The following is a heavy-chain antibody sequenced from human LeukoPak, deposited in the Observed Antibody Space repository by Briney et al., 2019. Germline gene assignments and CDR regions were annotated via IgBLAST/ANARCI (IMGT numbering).Heavy chain of an antibody. Sequence: GGSLRLXCAASGFTFDDYGMSWARQAPGKGLEWVSGTNWNAGSTGYADSVKGRFTISRDNAKKSLYLQMNSLRAEDTALYYCARELTTGIGYYYMDVWGKGTTVTVSS. V-gene: IGHV3-20*04. CDR3: ARELTTGIGYYYMDV. CDR1: GFTFDDYG. J-gene: IGHJ6*03. CDR2: TNWNAGST. D-gene: IGHD2-21*02.